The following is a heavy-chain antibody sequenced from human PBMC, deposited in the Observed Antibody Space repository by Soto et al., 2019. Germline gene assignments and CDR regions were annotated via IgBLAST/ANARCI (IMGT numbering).Heavy chain of an antibody. CDR2: ITAGNGNT. CDR1: GYTLTSYV. CDR3: ARSSGYYYVDY. J-gene: IGHJ4*02. Sequence: QVQLVQSGAEVKKPGASVKVSCKASGYTLTSYVMNGVRQAPGQGLEWMGWITAGNGNTKYSQKFQGRVTITRDTAASTAYMELSSLRSEDTAVYYCARSSGYYYVDYFGPGALVTVSS. D-gene: IGHD3-22*01. V-gene: IGHV1-3*01.